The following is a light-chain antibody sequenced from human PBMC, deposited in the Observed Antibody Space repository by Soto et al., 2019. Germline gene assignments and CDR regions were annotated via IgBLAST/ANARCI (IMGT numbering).Light chain of an antibody. Sequence: EIVLTQSPGTLSLSPGDRATLSCRASQSISSTFLAWYQQKPGQAPRLLIYGASIRATGIPDRFSGSGSGTVFTLTISRLEPEDFAVYYCQQFGSSPITFGGGTKVEIK. J-gene: IGKJ4*01. CDR3: QQFGSSPIT. CDR2: GAS. V-gene: IGKV3-20*01. CDR1: QSISSTF.